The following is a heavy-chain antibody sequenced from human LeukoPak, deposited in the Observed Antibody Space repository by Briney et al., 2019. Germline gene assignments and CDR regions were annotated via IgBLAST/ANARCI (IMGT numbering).Heavy chain of an antibody. V-gene: IGHV3-30*02. D-gene: IGHD3-10*01. CDR1: GFTFSSYG. CDR2: IRYDGSNK. CDR3: VKTPGWFGSRGPHFNFDY. Sequence: QTGGSLRLSCAASGFTFSSYGMHWVRQAPGKGLEWVAFIRYDGSNKYYADSVKGRFTISRDNSKNTLYLQMNSLRAEDTAVYYCVKTPGWFGSRGPHFNFDYWGQGTLVTVSS. J-gene: IGHJ4*02.